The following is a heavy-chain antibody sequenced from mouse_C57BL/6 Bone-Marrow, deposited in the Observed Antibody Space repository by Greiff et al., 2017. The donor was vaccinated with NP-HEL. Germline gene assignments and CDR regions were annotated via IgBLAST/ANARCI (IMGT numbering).Heavy chain of an antibody. Sequence: EVQLVESGGGLVQPGGSLKLSCAASGFTFSDYYMYWVRQTPEKRLEWVAYISNGGGSTYYPDTVKGRFTISRDNAKNTLYLQMSRLKSEDTAMYYCARRGLLPYWGQGTSVTVSS. V-gene: IGHV5-12*01. CDR3: ARRGLLPY. CDR1: GFTFSDYY. J-gene: IGHJ4*01. CDR2: ISNGGGST. D-gene: IGHD2-1*01.